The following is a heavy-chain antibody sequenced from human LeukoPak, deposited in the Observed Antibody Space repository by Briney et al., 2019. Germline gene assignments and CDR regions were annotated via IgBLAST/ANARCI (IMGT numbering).Heavy chain of an antibody. V-gene: IGHV1-18*01. CDR2: ISAYNGNT. J-gene: IGHJ1*01. Sequence: ASVKVSCKASGYTFTSYGISWVRQAPGQGLEWMGWISAYNGNTNYAQKLQGRVTMTTDTSTSTAYMELRSLRSDDTAVYYCARGPHYYDSSGYYPWEYFQHWGQGTLVTVSS. CDR1: GYTFTSYG. D-gene: IGHD3-22*01. CDR3: ARGPHYYDSSGYYPWEYFQH.